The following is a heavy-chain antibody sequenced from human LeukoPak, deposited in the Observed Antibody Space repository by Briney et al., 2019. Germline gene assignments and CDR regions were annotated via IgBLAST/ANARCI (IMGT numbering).Heavy chain of an antibody. D-gene: IGHD5/OR15-5a*01. Sequence: TGGSLRLSCAASGFAVNTYDMHWVRQAPGEGPQWIAYVGISGTIYYADSVRGRFTISRDSAKNSLYLQMNGLRVDDTAIYYCAGYGVYPYWGQGTPVTVSS. V-gene: IGHV3-48*01. J-gene: IGHJ4*02. CDR3: AGYGVYPY. CDR1: GFAVNTYD. CDR2: VGISGTI.